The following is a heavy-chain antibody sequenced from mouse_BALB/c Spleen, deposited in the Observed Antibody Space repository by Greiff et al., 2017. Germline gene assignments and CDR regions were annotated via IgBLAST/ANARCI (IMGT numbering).Heavy chain of an antibody. Sequence: VQLQQSGAELVKPGASVKLSCKASGYTFTSYWMHWVKQRPGQGLEWIGNIYPGSGSTNYDEKFKSKATLTVDTSSSTAYMQLSSLTSEDSAVYYCTIDYRYGPWAMDYWGQGTSVTVSS. D-gene: IGHD2-14*01. CDR2: IYPGSGST. V-gene: IGHV1S17*01. CDR1: GYTFTSYW. CDR3: TIDYRYGPWAMDY. J-gene: IGHJ4*01.